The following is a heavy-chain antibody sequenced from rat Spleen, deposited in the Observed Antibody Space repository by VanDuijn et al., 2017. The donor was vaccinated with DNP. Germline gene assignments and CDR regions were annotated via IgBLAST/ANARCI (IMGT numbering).Heavy chain of an antibody. CDR3: AIQLGVFDY. Sequence: EVQLVESGEGLVQPGRSLKLSCAASGFTFNNYYMAWVRQAPTKGLEWVAYISYDGRTYSGDSVKGRFTISRDDTRRTLYLLTALPDSVRNDDTATYYCAIQLGVFDYWGQGVMVIVSS. CDR2: ISYDGRT. J-gene: IGHJ2*01. D-gene: IGHD5-1*01. V-gene: IGHV5-27*01. CDR1: GFTFNNYY.